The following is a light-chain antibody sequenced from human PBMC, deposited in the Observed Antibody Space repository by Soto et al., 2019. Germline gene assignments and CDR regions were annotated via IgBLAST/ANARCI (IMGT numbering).Light chain of an antibody. CDR2: EVN. J-gene: IGLJ2*01. Sequence: QSALTQPPSASGSPGQSVTISCTGTSSDVGASNYVSWYQQHPGKAPKLMIYEVNKRPSGVPDRFSASKSGNTASLTVSGLQAEDEADYYCSPSAGTKKMVFGGGTKLTVL. CDR1: SSDVGASNY. V-gene: IGLV2-8*01. CDR3: SPSAGTKKMV.